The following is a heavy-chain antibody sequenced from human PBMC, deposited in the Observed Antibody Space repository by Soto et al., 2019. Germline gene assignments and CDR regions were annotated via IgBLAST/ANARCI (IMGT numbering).Heavy chain of an antibody. CDR3: ARVKVDYYYYMDV. CDR2: IYYSGST. Sequence: PSETLSLTCTVSGGSISSYYWSWIRQPPGKGLEWTGYIYYSGSTNYNPSLKSRVTISVDTSKNQFSLKLSSVTAADTAVYYCARVKVDYYYYMDVWGKGTTVTVSS. CDR1: GGSISSYY. J-gene: IGHJ6*03. V-gene: IGHV4-59*01.